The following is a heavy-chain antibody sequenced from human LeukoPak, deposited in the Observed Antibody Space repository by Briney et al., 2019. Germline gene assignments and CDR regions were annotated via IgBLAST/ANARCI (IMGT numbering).Heavy chain of an antibody. CDR3: ARDLEASDAFDI. V-gene: IGHV3-7*03. CDR2: IKQDGSEK. Sequence: GGSLRLSCAASGFTFNTYTMNWVRQAPGKGLEWVANIKQDGSEKCYVDSVKGRFTISRDNAKNSLYLQMNSLRAEDTAVYYCARDLEASDAFDIWGQGTMVTVSS. CDR1: GFTFNTYT. J-gene: IGHJ3*02.